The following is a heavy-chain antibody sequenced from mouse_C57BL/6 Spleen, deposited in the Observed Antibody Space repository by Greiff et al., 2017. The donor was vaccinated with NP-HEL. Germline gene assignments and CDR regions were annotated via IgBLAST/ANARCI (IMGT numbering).Heavy chain of an antibody. CDR3: AREGGGLYYDYDGNAMDY. Sequence: QVQLQQPGAELVKPGASVKLSCKASGYTFTSYWMHWVKQRPGRGLEWIGRIDPNSGGTKYNEKFKSKATLTVDKPSRTAYMHLSSLTSEDSAVYYCAREGGGLYYDYDGNAMDYWDQGTSVTVSS. J-gene: IGHJ4*01. D-gene: IGHD2-4*01. CDR1: GYTFTSYW. CDR2: IDPNSGGT. V-gene: IGHV1-72*01.